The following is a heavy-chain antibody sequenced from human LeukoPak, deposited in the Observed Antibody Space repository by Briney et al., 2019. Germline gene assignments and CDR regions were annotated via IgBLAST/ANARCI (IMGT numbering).Heavy chain of an antibody. CDR3: ARASRGDVGGVDS. J-gene: IGHJ5*02. CDR2: IYYSGNT. Sequence: SETLSLTCTVSGGSISNYYWNWIRQPPGKGLEWIGYIYYSGNTNYNPSLKSRVTISIDTSKNQLSLKLGSVTAADTAVYYCARASRGDVGGVDSWGQGTLVTVPS. V-gene: IGHV4-59*01. D-gene: IGHD3-10*01. CDR1: GGSISNYY.